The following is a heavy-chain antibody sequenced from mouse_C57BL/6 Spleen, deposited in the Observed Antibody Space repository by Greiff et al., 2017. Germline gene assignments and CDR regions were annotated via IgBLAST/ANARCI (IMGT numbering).Heavy chain of an antibody. CDR2: INPSNGGT. Sequence: QVQLKQPGTELVKPGASVKLSCKASGYTFTSYWMHWVKQRPGQGLEWIGNINPSNGGTNYNEKFESKATLTVDKSSSTAYMQLSSLTSEDSAVYYCARGEFGNYYAMDYWGQGTSVTVSS. V-gene: IGHV1-53*01. D-gene: IGHD2-10*02. CDR3: ARGEFGNYYAMDY. CDR1: GYTFTSYW. J-gene: IGHJ4*01.